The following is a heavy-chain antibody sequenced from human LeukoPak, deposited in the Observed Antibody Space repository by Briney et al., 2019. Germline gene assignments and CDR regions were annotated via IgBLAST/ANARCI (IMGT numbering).Heavy chain of an antibody. Sequence: PGGPLTLSCAASGFTFSNFGMHCVRQAPGKGLERVAVIWYDGSNEYYADAVKGRFISSRDNSKNTVHLQRNSLRVEDTSVYYCAREISMFVNAFDLWGQGTLVAVSS. V-gene: IGHV3-33*01. CDR3: AREISMFVNAFDL. D-gene: IGHD3-10*02. CDR1: GFTFSNFG. J-gene: IGHJ3*01. CDR2: IWYDGSNE.